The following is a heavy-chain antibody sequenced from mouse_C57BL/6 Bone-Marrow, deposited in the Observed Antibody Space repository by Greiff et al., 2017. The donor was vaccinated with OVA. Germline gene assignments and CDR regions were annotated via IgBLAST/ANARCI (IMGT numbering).Heavy chain of an antibody. V-gene: IGHV1-53*01. CDR2: INPSNGST. Sequence: QVQLQQPGTELVKPGASVKLSCKASGYTFTSYWMHWVKQRPGQGLEWFGNINPSNGSTNYNAKFKSKATLTVDKSSTTAYMQLSRLTAEDSAVYCGARETIVTDAMDYWGQGTSVTVSS. CDR3: ARETIVTDAMDY. D-gene: IGHD2-5*01. CDR1: GYTFTSYW. J-gene: IGHJ4*01.